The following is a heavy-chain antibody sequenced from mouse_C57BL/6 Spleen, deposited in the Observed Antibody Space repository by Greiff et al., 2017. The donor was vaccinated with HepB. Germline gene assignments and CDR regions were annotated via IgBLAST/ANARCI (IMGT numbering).Heavy chain of an antibody. CDR1: GYNIKNYY. D-gene: IGHD2-4*01. CDR2: IDPANGNT. J-gene: IGHJ4*01. V-gene: IGHV14-3*01. Sequence: VQLQQSVAELVRPGASVKLSCTASGYNIKNYYMHWVKQRPEQGLEWIGSIDPANGNTKYAPKFQGKATITADTSSNTAYLQLSILTSEDTAIYYCANKYDCDGAMDYWGQGTSVTVSS. CDR3: ANKYDCDGAMDY.